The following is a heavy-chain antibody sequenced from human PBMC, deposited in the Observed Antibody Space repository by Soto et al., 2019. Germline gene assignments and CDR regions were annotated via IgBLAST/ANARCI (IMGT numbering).Heavy chain of an antibody. CDR1: GYSFTSYW. V-gene: IGHV5-51*01. CDR3: ARSLYSSSWYYYYGMDV. J-gene: IGHJ6*02. Sequence: GESLKISCKGSGYSFTSYWIGWVRQMPGKGLEWMGIIYPGDSDTRYSPSFQGQVTISADKSISTAYLQWSSLKASDTAMYYCARSLYSSSWYYYYGMDVWGRGTTVTVSS. CDR2: IYPGDSDT. D-gene: IGHD6-13*01.